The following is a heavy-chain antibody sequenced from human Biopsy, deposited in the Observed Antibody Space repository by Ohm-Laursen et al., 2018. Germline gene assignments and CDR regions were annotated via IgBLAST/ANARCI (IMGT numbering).Heavy chain of an antibody. D-gene: IGHD3-22*01. J-gene: IGHJ4*02. CDR1: GESFNGYY. CDR2: IYYTGTT. CDR3: ARIIVRSSGSSNYFDY. V-gene: IGHV4-59*08. Sequence: PSETLSLTCAVYGESFNGYYWSWIRQPPGKGLEWIGFIYYTGTTSYNPSLKRRLSISLDTSKNQFSLRLSSVTAVDTAIYYCARIIVRSSGSSNYFDYWGQGTLVTVSS.